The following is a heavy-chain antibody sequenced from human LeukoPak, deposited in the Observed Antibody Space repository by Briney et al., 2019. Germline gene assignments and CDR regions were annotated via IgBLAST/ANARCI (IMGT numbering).Heavy chain of an antibody. J-gene: IGHJ4*02. CDR1: GFTFSSYS. V-gene: IGHV3-21*01. CDR3: ARDYYDSSGYYYPVDY. Sequence: GGSLRLSCAASGFTFSSYSMNWVRQAPGKGLEWVSSISSSSSYIYYADSVKGRFTISRDNAKNSLYLQMNSLRAEDTAGYYCARDYYDSSGYYYPVDYWGQGTLVTVSS. D-gene: IGHD3-22*01. CDR2: ISSSSSYI.